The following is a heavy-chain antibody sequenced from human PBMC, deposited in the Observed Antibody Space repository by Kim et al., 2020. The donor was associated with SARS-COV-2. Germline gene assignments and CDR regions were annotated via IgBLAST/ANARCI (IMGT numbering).Heavy chain of an antibody. CDR3: ARDSNGGGVWYFDL. V-gene: IGHV7-4-1*02. D-gene: IGHD3-10*01. Sequence: AQVFTGRFVFSLDTSVSTAYLQISSLKAEDTAVYYCARDSNGGGVWYFDLWGRGTLVTVSS. J-gene: IGHJ2*01.